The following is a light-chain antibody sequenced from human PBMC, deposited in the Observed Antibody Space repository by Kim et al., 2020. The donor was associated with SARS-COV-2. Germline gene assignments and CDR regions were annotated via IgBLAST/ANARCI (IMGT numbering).Light chain of an antibody. CDR1: RNDVGGYRL. V-gene: IGLV2-18*02. Sequence: TTSCTGSRNDVGGYRLVSWDRQAPHTSPHLIISEVTKRPSGVPDRFSGSASGNTASLTISGLQTEDEGDYYCSSFTSGGTLVLFGGGTQLTVL. CDR2: EVT. CDR3: SSFTSGGTLVL. J-gene: IGLJ2*01.